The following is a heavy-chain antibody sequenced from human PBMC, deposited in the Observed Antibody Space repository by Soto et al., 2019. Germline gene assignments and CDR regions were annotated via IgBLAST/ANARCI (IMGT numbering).Heavy chain of an antibody. CDR1: DGSISSYY. CDR3: AGLPSSYYYDTRGYAFDI. CDR2: IYYSGST. J-gene: IGHJ3*02. V-gene: IGHV4-59*01. D-gene: IGHD3-22*01. Sequence: SETLSLTCPVSDGSISSYYWSWIRPPPGKGLEWIGYIYYSGSTNYNPSLKSRVTISVDTSKNQFSLKLSSVTAADTAVYYCAGLPSSYYYDTRGYAFDIWGQGTMVTVSS.